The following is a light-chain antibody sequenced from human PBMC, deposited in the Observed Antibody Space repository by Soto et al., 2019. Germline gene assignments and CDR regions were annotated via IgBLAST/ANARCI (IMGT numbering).Light chain of an antibody. Sequence: EIVMTQSPATLSVSPGERATLSCRASQNINNNLAWYQQKPGQVPRLLIYHASTGATGIPARFSGSGSGTELTLTISSVQSEDFAVYYCQQYNDWPHTFGGGTKVEIK. J-gene: IGKJ4*01. CDR2: HAS. CDR1: QNINNN. V-gene: IGKV3-15*01. CDR3: QQYNDWPHT.